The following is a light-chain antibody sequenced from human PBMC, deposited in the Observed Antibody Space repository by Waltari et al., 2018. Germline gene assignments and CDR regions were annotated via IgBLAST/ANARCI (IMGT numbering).Light chain of an antibody. CDR2: AAS. Sequence: DIQFTQSPSFLSAPIGDRVTITCRASQGISSYLAWYQQKPGKAPKLLIYAASTLQSGVPSRFSGSGSGTEFTLTISSLQPEDFATYYCQELNTYPQSLTFGGGTKVEI. CDR3: QELNTYPQSLT. V-gene: IGKV1-9*01. CDR1: QGISSY. J-gene: IGKJ4*01.